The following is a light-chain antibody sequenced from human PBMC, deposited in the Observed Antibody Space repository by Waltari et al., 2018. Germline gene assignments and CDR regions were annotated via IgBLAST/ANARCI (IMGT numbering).Light chain of an antibody. CDR1: ESIIKS. CDR3: EHYVRLPAT. J-gene: IGKJ1*01. V-gene: IGKV3-20*01. Sequence: SRASESIIKSLALEQHKAGQAPRLLIYGASSMSTGIPDRFSVSGSGRDFSLTISRLQPEDFAVYYCEHYVRLPATFGQGTKVDIK. CDR2: GAS.